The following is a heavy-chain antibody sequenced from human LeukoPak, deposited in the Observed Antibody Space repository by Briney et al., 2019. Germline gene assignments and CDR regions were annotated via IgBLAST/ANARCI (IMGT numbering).Heavy chain of an antibody. D-gene: IGHD6-13*01. CDR1: GFTFSSYA. J-gene: IGHJ4*02. CDR2: ISGSGGST. Sequence: GGSLRLSCAASGFTFSSYAMSWVRQAPGKGLEWVSAISGSGGSTYYADSVKGRFTISRDNSKNTLYLQMNSLRAEDTAEYYCAIPTGYSSSWYSRDGRWGQGTLVTVSS. CDR3: AIPTGYSSSWYSRDGR. V-gene: IGHV3-23*01.